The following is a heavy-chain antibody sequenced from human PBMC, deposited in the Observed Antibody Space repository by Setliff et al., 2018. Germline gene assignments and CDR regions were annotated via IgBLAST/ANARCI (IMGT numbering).Heavy chain of an antibody. Sequence: GASVKVSCKTSGYTFISYGLSWMRRAPGQGLEWMGWISGYNGNTEYAQNLQGRVTMTMDTSTSTAYMELRSLTSDDTAVYYCARVPRLEWLLPTFDSWGQGTLVTVSS. V-gene: IGHV1-18*01. J-gene: IGHJ4*02. CDR2: ISGYNGNT. CDR1: GYTFISYG. D-gene: IGHD3-3*01. CDR3: ARVPRLEWLLPTFDS.